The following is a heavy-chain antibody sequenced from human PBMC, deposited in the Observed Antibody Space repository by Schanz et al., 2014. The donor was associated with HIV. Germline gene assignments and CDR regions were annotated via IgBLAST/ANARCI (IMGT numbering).Heavy chain of an antibody. CDR3: ARYLGGDDGDFYFDY. D-gene: IGHD4-17*01. J-gene: IGHJ4*02. CDR2: IIPIFDTT. CDR1: GGTFSSYA. V-gene: IGHV1-69*06. Sequence: QVQLVQSGAEVKKPGSSVKVSCKASGGTFSSYAISWVRQAPGQGLEWMGGIIPIFDTTKYAQKFQGRVTITADKSTSTAYMELSSLRSEDTAVYYCARYLGGDDGDFYFDYWGQGTLVTVSS.